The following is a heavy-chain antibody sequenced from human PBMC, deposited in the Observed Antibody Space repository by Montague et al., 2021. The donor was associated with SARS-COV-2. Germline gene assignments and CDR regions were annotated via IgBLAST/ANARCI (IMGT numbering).Heavy chain of an antibody. Sequence: SETLSLTCSVSGDSISSGENYWGWIRQTPGKGLEWIGSRYQNGATYYSPSLKRPVAILLDTSKNQFSLSLTSVTAADTAAYYCARSGVGIFDFSYFDSWGQGSLVIVSS. V-gene: IGHV4-38-2*02. CDR1: GDSISSGENY. J-gene: IGHJ4*02. D-gene: IGHD3-3*01. CDR3: ARSGVGIFDFSYFDS. CDR2: RYQNGAT.